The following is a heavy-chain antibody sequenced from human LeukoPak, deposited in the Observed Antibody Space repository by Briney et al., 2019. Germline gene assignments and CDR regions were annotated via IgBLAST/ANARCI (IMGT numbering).Heavy chain of an antibody. D-gene: IGHD3-10*01. CDR3: ARGKFGELLSQKYYFDY. CDR1: GGSISSGGYY. Sequence: SETLSLTCTVSGGSISSGGYYWSWIRQHPGKGLEWIGYICYSGSTYYNPSLKSRVTISVDTSKNQFSLKLSSVTAADTAVYYCARGKFGELLSQKYYFDYWGQGTLVTVSS. CDR2: ICYSGST. V-gene: IGHV4-31*03. J-gene: IGHJ4*02.